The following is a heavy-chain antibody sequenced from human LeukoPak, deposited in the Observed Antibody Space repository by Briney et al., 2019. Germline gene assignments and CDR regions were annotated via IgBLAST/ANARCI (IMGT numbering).Heavy chain of an antibody. V-gene: IGHV3-48*03. CDR2: ISSSGSTI. Sequence: GGSLRLSCAPSGFTSSSYEINWVRQAPGNGLEWVSYISSSGSTIYYADSVKGRFTISRDNAKNSLYLQMNSLRAEDTAVYYCARDIRYFDSDYYYGMDVWSQGTTVTVSS. CDR1: GFTSSSYE. D-gene: IGHD3-9*01. J-gene: IGHJ6*02. CDR3: ARDIRYFDSDYYYGMDV.